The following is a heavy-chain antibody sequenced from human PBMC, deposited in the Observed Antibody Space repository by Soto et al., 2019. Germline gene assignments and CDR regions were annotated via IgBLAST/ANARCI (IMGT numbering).Heavy chain of an antibody. CDR2: INSDGSST. CDR1: GFTFSSYW. J-gene: IGHJ4*02. Sequence: EVQLVESGGGLVQPGGSLRLSCAASGFTFSSYWMHWVRQATGKGLVWVSRINSDGSSTSYADSVKGRFTMSRDNATNTLYLQMNRLRAADTAVYYCARYSSGCGRYWGQGTLVTVSS. D-gene: IGHD6-19*01. V-gene: IGHV3-74*01. CDR3: ARYSSGCGRY.